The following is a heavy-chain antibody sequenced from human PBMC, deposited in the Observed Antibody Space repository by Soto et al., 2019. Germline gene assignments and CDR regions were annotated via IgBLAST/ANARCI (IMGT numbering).Heavy chain of an antibody. V-gene: IGHV4-61*08. D-gene: IGHD3-10*01. Sequence: QVQLQESGPGLVKPSETLSLTCSVSGGSVSVGDYYWSWIRQPPGKGLEWIGNIFYNGNTNYNPSLKSRATASSETAKDQFSLTLTYVTASDTAVYYCARDYGEPYQAFFDSWGQGILVTVAS. CDR3: ARDYGEPYQAFFDS. J-gene: IGHJ4*02. CDR1: GGSVSVGDYY. CDR2: IFYNGNT.